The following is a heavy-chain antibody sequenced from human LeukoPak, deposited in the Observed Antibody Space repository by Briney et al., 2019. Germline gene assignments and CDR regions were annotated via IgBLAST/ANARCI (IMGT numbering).Heavy chain of an antibody. CDR2: IYYTGTS. CDR3: AKDAIPWVSTKHLDV. Sequence: SETLSLTCTVSGGSVSSGSYYWSWIRQPPGKGLEWIGYIYYTGTSNYNPSLKSRVTMSIDTSKNQFSLKLSSVTAADTAVYFCAKDAIPWVSTKHLDVWGKGTTVTVSS. CDR1: GGSVSSGSYY. J-gene: IGHJ6*04. D-gene: IGHD1-26*01. V-gene: IGHV4-61*01.